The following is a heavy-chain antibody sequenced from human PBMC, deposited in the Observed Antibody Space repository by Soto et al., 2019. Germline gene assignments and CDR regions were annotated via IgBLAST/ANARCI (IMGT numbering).Heavy chain of an antibody. Sequence: GGSLRLSCAASGFTFSSYAMSWVRQAPGKGLEWVSAISGSGGSTCYADSVKGRFTISRDNSKNTLYLQMNSLRAEDTAVYYCAKIETDYGSGSYYSESFDYWGQGTLVTVSS. D-gene: IGHD3-10*01. V-gene: IGHV3-23*01. J-gene: IGHJ4*02. CDR2: ISGSGGST. CDR3: AKIETDYGSGSYYSESFDY. CDR1: GFTFSSYA.